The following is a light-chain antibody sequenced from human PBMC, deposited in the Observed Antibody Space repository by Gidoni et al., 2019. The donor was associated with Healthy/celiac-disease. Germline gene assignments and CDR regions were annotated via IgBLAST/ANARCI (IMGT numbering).Light chain of an antibody. Sequence: QSALTQTASVSGFLIASLAPGQSITISCTGSSSDVCGYNYVSWYQQHPGKAPNLMIYDVSNRPSGVSNRFSGLQAEDEADYYCSSYTSSSTLWVFGGGTKLTVL. CDR1: SSDVCGYNY. V-gene: IGLV2-14*03. J-gene: IGLJ3*02. CDR2: DVS. CDR3: SSYTSSSTLWV.